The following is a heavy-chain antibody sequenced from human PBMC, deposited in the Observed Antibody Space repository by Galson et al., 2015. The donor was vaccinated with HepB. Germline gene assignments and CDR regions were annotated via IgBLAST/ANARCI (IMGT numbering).Heavy chain of an antibody. D-gene: IGHD6-25*01. J-gene: IGHJ6*02. Sequence: SVKVSCKASGGTFSSYAISWVRQAPGQGLEWMGRIIPILGIANYAQKFQGRVTITADKSTSTAYMELSSLRSEDTAVYYCARAATYYYYGMDVWGQGTTVTASS. CDR2: IIPILGIA. V-gene: IGHV1-69*04. CDR3: ARAATYYYYGMDV. CDR1: GGTFSSYA.